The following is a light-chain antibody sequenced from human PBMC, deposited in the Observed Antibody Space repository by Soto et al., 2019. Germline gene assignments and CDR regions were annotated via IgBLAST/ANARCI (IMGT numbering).Light chain of an antibody. J-gene: IGKJ1*01. CDR3: QQYHETPRT. CDR2: WAS. Sequence: DIVMTQSPDPLAASLGERATIPCRSSQSLLYRSNNENYLAWYQQKPGQPPKLLIYWASTRESGVPDRFSGSGSGTDFTLTISSLQAEDVAVYYGQQYHETPRTFGQGTRVEL. CDR1: QSLLYRSNNENY. V-gene: IGKV4-1*01.